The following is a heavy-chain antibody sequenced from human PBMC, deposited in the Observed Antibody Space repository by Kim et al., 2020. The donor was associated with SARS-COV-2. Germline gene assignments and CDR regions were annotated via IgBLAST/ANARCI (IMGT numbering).Heavy chain of an antibody. CDR1: GGSISSYY. CDR3: ARVVSLPAADTNYNYYYYMDV. CDR2: IYYSGST. D-gene: IGHD6-13*01. Sequence: SETLSLTCTVSGGSISSYYWSWIRQPPGKGLEWIGYIYYSGSTNYNPSLKSRVTISVDTSKNQFSLKLSSVTAADTAVDYCARVVSLPAADTNYNYYYYMDVWGKGTTVTVSS. V-gene: IGHV4-59*01. J-gene: IGHJ6*03.